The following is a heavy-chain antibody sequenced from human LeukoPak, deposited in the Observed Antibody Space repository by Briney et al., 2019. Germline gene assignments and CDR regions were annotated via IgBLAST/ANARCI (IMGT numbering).Heavy chain of an antibody. CDR2: IWYDGSNK. CDR3: ARDQYSGSYLFDY. CDR1: GFTFSNFG. Sequence: PGGSLRLSCAASGFTFSNFGMHWVRQAPGKGLEWVAVIWYDGSNKYYADSVKGRFTISRDNSKNTLYLQMNSLRAEDTAVYYCARDQYSGSYLFDYWGQGTLVTVSS. D-gene: IGHD1-26*01. V-gene: IGHV3-33*01. J-gene: IGHJ4*02.